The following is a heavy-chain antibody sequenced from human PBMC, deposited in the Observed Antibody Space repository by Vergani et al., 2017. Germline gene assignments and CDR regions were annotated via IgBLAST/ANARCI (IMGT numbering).Heavy chain of an antibody. CDR2: ISYDGSNK. D-gene: IGHD2-2*01. Sequence: QVQLVESGGGVVQPGRSLRLSCAASGFTFSSYGMHWVRQAPGKGLEWVAVISYDGSNKYYADSVKGRFTISRDNSKNTLYLQMNSLRAEDTAVYYCARDIGAMPIYYFDYWGQGTLVTVSS. CDR1: GFTFSSYG. J-gene: IGHJ4*02. CDR3: ARDIGAMPIYYFDY. V-gene: IGHV3-30*19.